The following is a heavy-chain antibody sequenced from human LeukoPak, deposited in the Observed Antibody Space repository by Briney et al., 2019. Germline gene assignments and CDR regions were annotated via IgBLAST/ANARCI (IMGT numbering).Heavy chain of an antibody. Sequence: PTETLSLTCTVSGDSINSLDLWSWVRQPPGKGLEWIGEMYLSGTTHSNPSVKSRVTISIDKSKNQFFLNLSSVTAADTAVYYCAGLVGRYSSGLYYYYFDYWGQGTLVTVSS. D-gene: IGHD3-22*01. CDR2: MYLSGTT. V-gene: IGHV4-4*02. CDR3: AGLVGRYSSGLYYYYFDY. J-gene: IGHJ4*02. CDR1: GDSINSLDL.